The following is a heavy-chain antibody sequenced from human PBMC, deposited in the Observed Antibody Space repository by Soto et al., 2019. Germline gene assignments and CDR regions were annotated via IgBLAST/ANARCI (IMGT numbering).Heavy chain of an antibody. Sequence: SETVPLTCIVADGSTSSGRYYWSWIRQYPGKGLEWIGFVYYSGSTYYNPSLKSRVIISVDTSKKQFSLKLSSVTAADTAVYYCARDAALKWFDPWGQGTLVTVSS. CDR3: ARDAALKWFDP. J-gene: IGHJ5*02. D-gene: IGHD2-15*01. CDR1: DGSTSSGRYY. CDR2: VYYSGST. V-gene: IGHV4-31*03.